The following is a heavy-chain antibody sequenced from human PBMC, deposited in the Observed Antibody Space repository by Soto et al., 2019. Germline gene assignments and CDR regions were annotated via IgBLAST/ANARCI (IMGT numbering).Heavy chain of an antibody. Sequence: LGELLKVWCQVSGYSFTFYWIGWVRQMPGKGLEWMGIIYPGDSDTRYSPSFQGHVTISADKSISTAYLQWSSLKASDTAMYYCARGLGTGTYPARRYDYWGQGTLVTVSS. D-gene: IGHD1-26*01. CDR1: GYSFTFYW. CDR3: ARGLGTGTYPARRYDY. J-gene: IGHJ4*02. CDR2: IYPGDSDT. V-gene: IGHV5-51*01.